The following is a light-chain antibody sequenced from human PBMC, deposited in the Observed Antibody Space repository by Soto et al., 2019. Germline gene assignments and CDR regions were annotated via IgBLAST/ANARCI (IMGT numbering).Light chain of an antibody. CDR1: QSVYSN. CDR2: GAS. Sequence: EIVMTQSPATLSVSPGERATLSCRASQSVYSNLAWYQLKPGQAPRLLIYGASTRDTGIPARFSGSGSGTEFTLTINSLQSEDFAVYYCQQYTKWPLTFGGGTKVEIK. V-gene: IGKV3D-15*01. CDR3: QQYTKWPLT. J-gene: IGKJ4*01.